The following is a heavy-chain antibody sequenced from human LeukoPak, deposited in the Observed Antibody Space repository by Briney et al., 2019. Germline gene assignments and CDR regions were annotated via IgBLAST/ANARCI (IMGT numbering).Heavy chain of an antibody. D-gene: IGHD2-2*01. J-gene: IGHJ4*02. CDR2: INTDGSTT. Sequence: GGSLRLSCAASGFTFSSYWMHWVRQAPGKGLVWVSRINTDGSTTSYADSVKGRFTISRDNSKNTLYLQIHSLRAEDTAVYYCARDRDAITRGPFDYWGQGTLVTVPS. CDR1: GFTFSSYW. V-gene: IGHV3-74*01. CDR3: ARDRDAITRGPFDY.